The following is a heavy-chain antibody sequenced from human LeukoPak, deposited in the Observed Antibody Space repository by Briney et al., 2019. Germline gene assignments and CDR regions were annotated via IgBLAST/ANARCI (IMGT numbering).Heavy chain of an antibody. V-gene: IGHV3-23*01. CDR2: ISGSGGST. Sequence: HPGESLRLSCAASGFTFSSYAMSWVRQAPGKGLEWVSAISGSGGSTYYADSVKGRFTISRDNSKNTLYLQMNSLRAEDTAVYYCAKDRRGYSGYADYWGQGTLVTVSS. CDR3: AKDRRGYSGYADY. CDR1: GFTFSSYA. D-gene: IGHD5-12*01. J-gene: IGHJ4*02.